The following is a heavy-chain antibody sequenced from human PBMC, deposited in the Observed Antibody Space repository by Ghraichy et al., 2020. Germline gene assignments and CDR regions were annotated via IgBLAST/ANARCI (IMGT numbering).Heavy chain of an antibody. CDR2: IYHSGST. D-gene: IGHD3-9*01. V-gene: IGHV4-4*02. J-gene: IGHJ6*02. CDR3: ARGGYDILTGLYGMDV. CDR1: GGSISSSNW. Sequence: GSLRLSCAVSGGSISSSNWWSWVRQPPGKGLEWIGEIYHSGSTNYNPSLKSRVTISVDKSKNQFSLKLSSVTAADTAVYYCARGGYDILTGLYGMDVWGQGTTVTVSS.